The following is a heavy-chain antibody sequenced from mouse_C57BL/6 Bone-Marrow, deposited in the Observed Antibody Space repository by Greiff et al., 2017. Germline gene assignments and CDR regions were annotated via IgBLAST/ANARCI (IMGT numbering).Heavy chain of an antibody. V-gene: IGHV3-6*01. J-gene: IGHJ1*03. CDR3: ARDYYGSSPHWYFDV. D-gene: IGHD1-1*01. CDR2: ISYDGSN. Sequence: DSGPGLVKPSQSLSLTCSVTGYSITSGYYWNWIRQFPGNKLEWMGYISYDGSNNYNPSLKNRISITRDTSKNQFFLKLNSVTTEDTATYYCARDYYGSSPHWYFDVWGTGTTVTVSS. CDR1: GYSITSGYY.